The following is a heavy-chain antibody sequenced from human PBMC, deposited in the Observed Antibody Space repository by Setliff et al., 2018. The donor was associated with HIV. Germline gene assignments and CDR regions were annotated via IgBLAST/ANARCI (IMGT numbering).Heavy chain of an antibody. D-gene: IGHD3-22*01. V-gene: IGHV1-18*01. CDR2: ISPYNGDT. CDR1: GYRFNTYG. J-gene: IGHJ1*01. CDR3: VRGVTRDISGYYRDEYFQH. Sequence: ASVKVSCKASGYRFNTYGISWVRQAPGQGLEWKGWISPYNGDTRFAQSPQGRVTLTTDTSTNTAYMEMRTLRSDDTAVYYCVRGVTRDISGYYRDEYFQHWGQGTPVTVSS.